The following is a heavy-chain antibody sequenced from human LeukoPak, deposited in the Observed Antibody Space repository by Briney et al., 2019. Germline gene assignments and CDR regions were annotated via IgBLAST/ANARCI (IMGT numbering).Heavy chain of an antibody. D-gene: IGHD5-18*01. CDR3: ATVWMEKQLWIPFHH. CDR2: ISYDGSNK. Sequence: GGSLRLSCVASGFTFSNYAMHWVRQAPGKGLEWVAVISYDGSNKYYADSAKGRFTISRDNSKNTLYLQMNSLRVEDTAVYYCATVWMEKQLWIPFHHWGQGTLVTVSS. J-gene: IGHJ4*02. CDR1: GFTFSNYA. V-gene: IGHV3-30-3*01.